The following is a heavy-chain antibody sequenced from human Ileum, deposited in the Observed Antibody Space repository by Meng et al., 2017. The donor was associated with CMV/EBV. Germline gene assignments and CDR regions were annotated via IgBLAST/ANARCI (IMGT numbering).Heavy chain of an antibody. J-gene: IGHJ4*02. V-gene: IGHV3-23*01. CDR3: ANSGLRA. D-gene: IGHD4-17*01. Sequence: GESLKISCAPSTFTLNNNGMNWVRQAPGKGLEWVSGISSSDGRTYYADSVRGHFTISRDNSENTLFLQMNSLRVEDTAVYYCANSGLRAWAQGTLATFPS. CDR2: ISSSDGRT. CDR1: TFTLNNNG.